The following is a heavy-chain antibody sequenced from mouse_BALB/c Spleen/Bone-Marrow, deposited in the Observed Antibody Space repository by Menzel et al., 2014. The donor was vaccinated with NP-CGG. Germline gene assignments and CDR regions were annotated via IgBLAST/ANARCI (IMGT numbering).Heavy chain of an antibody. Sequence: EVKLMESGAELVKPGASVKLSCTASGFNIXDTYMHWVKQRPEQGLEWVGRIDPANGNTKYDPKFQGKATITADTSSNTAYLQLSSLTSEDTAVYYCARYNYGSSQFAYWGQGTLVTVSA. CDR2: IDPANGNT. CDR3: ARYNYGSSQFAY. J-gene: IGHJ3*01. CDR1: GFNIXDTY. D-gene: IGHD1-1*01. V-gene: IGHV14-3*02.